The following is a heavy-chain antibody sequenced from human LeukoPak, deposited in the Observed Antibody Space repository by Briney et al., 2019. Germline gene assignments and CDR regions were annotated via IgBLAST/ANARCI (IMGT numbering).Heavy chain of an antibody. Sequence: ASVKVSCKASGGTFSSYAISWVRQAPGQGLEWMGGIIPIFGTANYAQKFQGRVTITADESTSTAYMELSSLRSEDTAVYYCAREAVYGGNSARAFDIWGQGTMVTVSS. CDR1: GGTFSSYA. CDR2: IIPIFGTA. CDR3: AREAVYGGNSARAFDI. D-gene: IGHD4-23*01. V-gene: IGHV1-69*13. J-gene: IGHJ3*02.